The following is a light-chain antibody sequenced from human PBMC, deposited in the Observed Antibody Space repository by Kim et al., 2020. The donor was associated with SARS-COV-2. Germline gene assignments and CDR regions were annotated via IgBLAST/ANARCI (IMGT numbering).Light chain of an antibody. V-gene: IGLV3-1*01. CDR2: QDS. Sequence: SYELTQPPSLSVSPGQTASITCSGDKLGDKYACWYQQKPGQSPVLVIYQDSKGPSGIPERFSGSNSGNTATLTISGTQAMDEADYYCQAWDSSSVVFGGGTQLTVL. J-gene: IGLJ2*01. CDR3: QAWDSSSVV. CDR1: KLGDKY.